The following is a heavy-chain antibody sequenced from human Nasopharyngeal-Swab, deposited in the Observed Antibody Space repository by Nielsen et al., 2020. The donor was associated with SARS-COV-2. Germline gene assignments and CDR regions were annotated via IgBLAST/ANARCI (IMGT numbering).Heavy chain of an antibody. V-gene: IGHV3-64D*06. CDR1: GFTFSSYS. J-gene: IGHJ4*02. D-gene: IGHD3-10*01. CDR3: AKEGRFGELNY. CDR2: ISSNGGST. Sequence: GESLKISCSSSGFTFSSYSMHWVRQAPGKGLEYVSAISSNGGSTYYADSVKGRFTISRDNSKNTLYLQMSSLRAEDTAVYYCAKEGRFGELNYWGQGTLVTVSS.